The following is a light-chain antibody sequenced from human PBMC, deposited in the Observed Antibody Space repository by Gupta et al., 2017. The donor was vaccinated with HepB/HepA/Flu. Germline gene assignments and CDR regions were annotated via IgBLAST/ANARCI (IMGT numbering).Light chain of an antibody. V-gene: IGLV2-23*02. CDR3: CSYACSSNWV. J-gene: IGLJ3*02. Sequence: SALTQPASVSGPSEPSITTSCTGTNSDVGTYNLVSWYQQHPGKAPTVIIYEVSKRPPGVSNRLSGSQSDNTASLAISGLQAEDEADYFCCSYACSSNWVFGGGTKLTVL. CDR1: NSDVGTYNL. CDR2: EVS.